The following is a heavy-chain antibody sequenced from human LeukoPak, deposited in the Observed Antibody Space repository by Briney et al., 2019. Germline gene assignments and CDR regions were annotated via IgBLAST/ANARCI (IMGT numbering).Heavy chain of an antibody. Sequence: SGTLSLTCAVSGGSISSSNWWSWVRQPPGKGLEWIGEIYHSGSTNYNPSLKSRVAISVDKTKNQFSLKLSSVTAADTAVYYCARSVQFWSGYYTGWYFDLWGRGTLVTVSS. CDR3: ARSVQFWSGYYTGWYFDL. CDR2: IYHSGST. V-gene: IGHV4-4*02. J-gene: IGHJ2*01. CDR1: GGSISSSNW. D-gene: IGHD3-3*01.